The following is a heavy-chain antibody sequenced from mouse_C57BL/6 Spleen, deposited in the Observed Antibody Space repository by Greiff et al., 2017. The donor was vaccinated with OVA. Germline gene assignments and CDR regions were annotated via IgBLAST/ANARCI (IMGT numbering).Heavy chain of an antibody. CDR3: ARGGYAMDY. CDR1: GFTFSDYY. CDR2: ISNGGGST. J-gene: IGHJ4*01. V-gene: IGHV5-12*01. Sequence: EVMLVESGGGLVQPGGSLKLSCAASGFTFSDYYMYWVRQTPEKRLEWVAYISNGGGSTYYPDTVKGRFTSSRDNAKNTLYLQMSRLKSEDTAMYYCARGGYAMDYWGQGTSVTVSS.